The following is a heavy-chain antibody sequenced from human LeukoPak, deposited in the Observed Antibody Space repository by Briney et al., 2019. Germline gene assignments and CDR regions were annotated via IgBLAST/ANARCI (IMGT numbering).Heavy chain of an antibody. V-gene: IGHV3-15*01. J-gene: IGHJ4*02. CDR1: GFTSSNAW. Sequence: PGGSLRLSCAASGFTSSNAWMSWVRQAPGKGLEWVGRIKSKTDGGTTDYAAPVKGRFTISRDDSKNTLYLQMNGLKTEDTAVYYCTTAFPMIVVEVSESPPDYWGQGTLVTVSS. D-gene: IGHD3-22*01. CDR2: IKSKTDGGTT. CDR3: TTAFPMIVVEVSESPPDY.